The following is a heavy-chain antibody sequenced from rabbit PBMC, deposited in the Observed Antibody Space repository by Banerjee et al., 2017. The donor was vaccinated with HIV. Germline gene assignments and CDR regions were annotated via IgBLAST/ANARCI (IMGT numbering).Heavy chain of an antibody. CDR3: ARAYDGSTYYFNL. CDR1: GFSFSSSYY. CDR2: IYTGSGGT. V-gene: IGHV1S40*01. J-gene: IGHJ4*01. Sequence: QQLVESGGGLVKPGASLTLTCTASGFSFSSSYYMCWVRQAPGKGLQWIGCIYTGSGGTYYASWAKGRFTISKTSSTTVTLQMTSLTAADTATYFCARAYDGSTYYFNLWGPGTLVTVS. D-gene: IGHD4-2*01.